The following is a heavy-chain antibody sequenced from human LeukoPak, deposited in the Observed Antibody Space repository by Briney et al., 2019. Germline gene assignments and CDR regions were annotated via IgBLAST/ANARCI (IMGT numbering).Heavy chain of an antibody. CDR1: GYTFTSYD. J-gene: IGHJ6*03. CDR3: ARGGRSSWFRPALYYYYYMDF. Sequence: ASVKVSCKASGYTFTSYDINWVRQATGQGLEWMGWMNPNSGNTGYAQKFQGRVTMTRNTSISKAYMELSSLRSEDTAVYYCARGGRSSWFRPALYYYYYMDFWGKGTTVTVSS. V-gene: IGHV1-8*01. CDR2: MNPNSGNT. D-gene: IGHD6-13*01.